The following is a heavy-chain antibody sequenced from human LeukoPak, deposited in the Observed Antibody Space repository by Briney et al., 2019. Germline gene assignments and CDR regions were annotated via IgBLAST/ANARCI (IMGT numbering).Heavy chain of an antibody. CDR3: ARVFDY. CDR2: ISYDGSNE. Sequence: GGSLRLSCAASGFTFSSYVMHWVRQAPGKGLEWVAIISYDGSNEYYADSVKGRFTISRDNSKNTLYLQMNSLRAADTAVYYCARVFDYWGQGTLVTVSS. CDR1: GFTFSSYV. V-gene: IGHV3-30*04. J-gene: IGHJ4*02.